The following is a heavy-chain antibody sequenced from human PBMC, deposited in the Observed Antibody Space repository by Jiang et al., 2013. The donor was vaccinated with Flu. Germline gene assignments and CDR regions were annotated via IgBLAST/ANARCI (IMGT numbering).Heavy chain of an antibody. CDR1: GYSFTGHW. CDR3: AKRWGWDGLGQGNYFDS. J-gene: IGHJ4*02. D-gene: IGHD3-16*01. CDR2: IYPGDSDT. V-gene: IGHV5-51*01. Sequence: GAEVKKPGDPLRISCKTYGYSFTGHWIGWVRQMPGKGLEWMGIIYPGDSDTRYSPSFQGQVTISADQSITTAYLHWSSLKASDTAMYYCAKRWGWDGLGQGNYFDSWGQGTLVTVSS.